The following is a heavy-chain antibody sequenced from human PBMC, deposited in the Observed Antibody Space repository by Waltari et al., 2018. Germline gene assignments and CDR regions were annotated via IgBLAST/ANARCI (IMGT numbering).Heavy chain of an antibody. D-gene: IGHD4-17*01. Sequence: EVQLLESGGGLVQPGGSLRLSCAASGFTFSSYAMSWVRQAPGKGLEWVSAISGSGGSTYYADSVKGRFTISRDNSKNTLYLQMNSLRAEDTAVYYCANGVYGDYLHYYYYGMDVWGQGTTVTVSS. CDR2: ISGSGGST. CDR1: GFTFSSYA. J-gene: IGHJ6*02. V-gene: IGHV3-23*01. CDR3: ANGVYGDYLHYYYYGMDV.